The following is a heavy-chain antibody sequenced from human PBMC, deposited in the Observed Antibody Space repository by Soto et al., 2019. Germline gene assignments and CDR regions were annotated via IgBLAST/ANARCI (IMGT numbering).Heavy chain of an antibody. CDR1: GYTFTSYA. D-gene: IGHD2-21*02. J-gene: IGHJ4*02. CDR2: INAGNGNT. CDR3: ERSIVVVTALDY. Sequence: QVQLVQSGTEEKKPGATVKVSCKASGYTFTSYAMHWVPQAPGQRLERKGWINAGNGNTKYSQQFQGRVTITSDTSASTAYMELSSLRSEDRAGYDCERSIVVVTALDYWGQGNLVTVSS. V-gene: IGHV1-3*05.